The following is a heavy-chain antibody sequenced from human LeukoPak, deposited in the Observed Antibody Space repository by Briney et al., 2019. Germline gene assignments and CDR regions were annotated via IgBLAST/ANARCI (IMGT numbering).Heavy chain of an antibody. J-gene: IGHJ4*02. CDR1: GGSISSGGYY. D-gene: IGHD2-21*02. CDR3: ASGPRTADGGDGDY. V-gene: IGHV4-30-2*01. Sequence: SETLSLTCTVSGGSISSGGYYWSWIRQPPGKGLEWIGYIYHSGSTYYNPSLKSRVTISVDRSKNQFSLKLSSVTAADTAVYYCASGPRTADGGDGDYWGQGTLVTVSS. CDR2: IYHSGST.